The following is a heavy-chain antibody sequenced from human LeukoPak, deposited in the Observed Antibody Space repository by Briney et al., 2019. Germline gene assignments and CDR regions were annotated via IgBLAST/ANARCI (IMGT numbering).Heavy chain of an antibody. CDR3: ARDSPFIVVVVAATPGRNYYGMDV. CDR2: ISAYNGNT. CDR1: AYTFTSCG. V-gene: IGHV1-18*01. D-gene: IGHD2-15*01. Sequence: ASAKVSCKASAYTFTSCGISWVLQAPGQGLEWMGWISAYNGNTNYAQKLQGRVNMTTDTSTSTAYMELRSLRSDVTAVYYCARDSPFIVVVVAATPGRNYYGMDVWGQGTTVTVSS. J-gene: IGHJ6*02.